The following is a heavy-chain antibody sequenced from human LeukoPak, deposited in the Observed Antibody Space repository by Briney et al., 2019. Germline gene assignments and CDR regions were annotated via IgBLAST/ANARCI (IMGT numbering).Heavy chain of an antibody. V-gene: IGHV3-49*04. CDR3: TRIYGSGSYLCDY. D-gene: IGHD3-10*01. CDR1: GFIFGDYG. CDR2: IRSKAYGGTT. Sequence: PGRSLRLSCTASGFIFGDYGLSWVRQAPGKGLEWVGFIRSKAYGGTTEYAASVKGRFTISRGDSKSIAYLQMNSLKTEDTAVYYCTRIYGSGSYLCDYWGQGTLVIVSS. J-gene: IGHJ4*02.